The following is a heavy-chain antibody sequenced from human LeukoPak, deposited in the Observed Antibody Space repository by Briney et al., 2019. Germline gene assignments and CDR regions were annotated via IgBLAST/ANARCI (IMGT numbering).Heavy chain of an antibody. D-gene: IGHD2-15*01. V-gene: IGHV3-7*01. CDR3: ANGRYCSGGSCYQDAFDI. J-gene: IGHJ3*02. CDR1: GFTFSSYW. Sequence: GGSLRLSCAASGFTFSSYWMSWVRQAPGKGLEWVANIKQDGSEKYYVDSVKGRFTISRDNSKNTLYLQMNSLRAEDTAVYYCANGRYCSGGSCYQDAFDIWGQGTMVTVSS. CDR2: IKQDGSEK.